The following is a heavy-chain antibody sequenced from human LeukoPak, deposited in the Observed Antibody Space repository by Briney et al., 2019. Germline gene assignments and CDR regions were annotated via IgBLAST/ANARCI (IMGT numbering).Heavy chain of an antibody. CDR2: IRSKAYGGTT. CDR1: GFTFGDYA. J-gene: IGHJ4*02. CDR3: TRHLRLYYYDSSGYYSAFDY. V-gene: IGHV3-49*04. Sequence: GGSLRLSCTASGFTFGDYAMSWVRQAPGKGLEWVGFIRSKAYGGTTEYAASVKGRFTISRDDSKSIAYLQMNSLKTEDTAVYYCTRHLRLYYYDSSGYYSAFDYWGQGTLVTVSS. D-gene: IGHD3-22*01.